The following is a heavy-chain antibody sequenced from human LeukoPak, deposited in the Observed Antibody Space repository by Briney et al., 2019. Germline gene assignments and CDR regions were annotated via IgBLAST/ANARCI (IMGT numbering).Heavy chain of an antibody. CDR3: ARVPGVYYDILTGYGSGWFDP. CDR2: IYHSGNT. J-gene: IGHJ5*02. D-gene: IGHD3-9*01. CDR1: GGSFSGYY. V-gene: IGHV4-34*01. Sequence: SETLSLTCAVYGGSFSGYYWGWIRQPPGKGLEWIGTIYHSGNTYYNPSLRSRVTILVDTSKNQFSLNVRSVMAADTAVYYCARVPGVYYDILTGYGSGWFDPWGQGTLVTVTT.